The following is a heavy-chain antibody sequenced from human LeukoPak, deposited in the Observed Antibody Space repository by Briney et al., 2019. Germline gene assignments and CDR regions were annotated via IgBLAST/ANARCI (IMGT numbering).Heavy chain of an antibody. CDR3: ARGEYDYVWGSYRGIDY. D-gene: IGHD3-16*02. J-gene: IGHJ4*02. CDR2: IYYVGIT. Sequence: NSSETLSLTCTVPGGSISSYYWSWIRQPPGKGLEWIGYIYYVGITNYNPSLKSRVTISVDTSKNQFSLKPGSVTAAYPAVYYCARGEYDYVWGSYRGIDYWGQGTLVTVSS. CDR1: GGSISSYY. V-gene: IGHV4-59*08.